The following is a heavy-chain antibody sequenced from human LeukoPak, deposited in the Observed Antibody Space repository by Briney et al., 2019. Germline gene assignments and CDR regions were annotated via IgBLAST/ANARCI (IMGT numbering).Heavy chain of an antibody. J-gene: IGHJ3*02. CDR2: INTDGSST. V-gene: IGHV3-74*01. D-gene: IGHD6-13*01. CDR3: AKDLKQQLVLGAFDI. CDR1: GFTFSSYW. Sequence: GGSLRLSCAASGFTFSSYWMHWVRQAPGKGLVWVSRINTDGSSTSYADSVKGRFTISRDNSKNTLYLQMNSLRAEDTAVYYCAKDLKQQLVLGAFDIWGQGTMVTVSS.